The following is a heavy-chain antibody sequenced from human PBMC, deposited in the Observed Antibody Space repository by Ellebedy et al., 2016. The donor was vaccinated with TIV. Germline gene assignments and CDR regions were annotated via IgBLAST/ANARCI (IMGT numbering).Heavy chain of an antibody. CDR3: ARGHNWFDL. J-gene: IGHJ5*02. Sequence: SETLSLTXTVSGGSISSGSYYWSWVRQPAGKGLEWIGRISSGGTSYNPSLRSRVTMSVDTSKNQFSLRLTSMMAADAAVYYCARGHNWFDLWGQGTLVIVSS. CDR2: ISSGGT. V-gene: IGHV4-61*02. CDR1: GGSISSGSYY.